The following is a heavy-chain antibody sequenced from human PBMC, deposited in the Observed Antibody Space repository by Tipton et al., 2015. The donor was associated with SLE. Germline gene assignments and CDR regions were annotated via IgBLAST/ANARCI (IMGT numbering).Heavy chain of an antibody. CDR3: ARGDGGY. CDR2: IYYSGST. Sequence: LRLSCAASGFTFSSYSMNWIRQPPGKGLEWIGSIYYSGSTYYNPSPKSRITISVDTSKNQFSLKLSSVTAADTAVYYCARGDGGYWGQGTLVTVSS. J-gene: IGHJ4*02. CDR1: GFTFSSYS. D-gene: IGHD3-10*01. V-gene: IGHV4-39*07.